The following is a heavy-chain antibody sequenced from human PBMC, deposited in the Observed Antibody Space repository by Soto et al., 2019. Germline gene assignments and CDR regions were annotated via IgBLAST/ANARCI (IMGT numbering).Heavy chain of an antibody. CDR3: ARVHLSDFDI. CDR2: IYYSGST. CDR1: GGSISIGGYY. Sequence: SETLSLTCTVSGGSISIGGYYWSGIRQHPGKGLEWIGYIYYSGSTYYNPSLKSRVTISVDTSKNQFSLKLSSVTAADTAVYYCARVHLSDFDIWGQGTMVTVSS. J-gene: IGHJ3*02. V-gene: IGHV4-31*03.